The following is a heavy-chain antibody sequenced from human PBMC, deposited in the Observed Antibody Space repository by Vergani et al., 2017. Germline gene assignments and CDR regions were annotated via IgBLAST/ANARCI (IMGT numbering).Heavy chain of an antibody. CDR3: ASRGDSSGYYQVDY. V-gene: IGHV1-69*02. D-gene: IGHD3-22*01. Sequence: QVQLVQSGAEVKKPGSSVKVSCKASGGTFSSYTISWVRQAPGQGLEWMGRIIPILGIANYAQKFQGRVTITADKSTSTAYMELSSLRSADTAVYYCASRGDSSGYYQVDYWGQGTLVTVSS. CDR2: IIPILGIA. CDR1: GGTFSSYT. J-gene: IGHJ4*02.